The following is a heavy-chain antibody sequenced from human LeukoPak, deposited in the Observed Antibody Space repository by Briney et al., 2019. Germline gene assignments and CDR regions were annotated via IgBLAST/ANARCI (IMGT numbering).Heavy chain of an antibody. Sequence: SLRLSCLGSGFSLDDYAMHWVRQVPGKGPEWVSSISWDGNIQAYADSAKGRFTISRDNAKNSLFLQMNSLRAEDTALYYCIKDMGFDLLKDAFDLCGQGTMVTVSS. CDR2: ISWDGNIQ. V-gene: IGHV3-9*01. CDR1: GFSLDDYA. CDR3: IKDMGFDLLKDAFDL. D-gene: IGHD3-9*01. J-gene: IGHJ3*01.